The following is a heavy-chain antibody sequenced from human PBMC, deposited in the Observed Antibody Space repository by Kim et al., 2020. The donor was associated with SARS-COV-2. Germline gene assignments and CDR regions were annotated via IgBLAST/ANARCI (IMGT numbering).Heavy chain of an antibody. D-gene: IGHD3-9*01. J-gene: IGHJ4*02. V-gene: IGHV3-23*01. CDR3: AKPLLRYFDWLPGY. Sequence: GGSLRLSCAASGFTFSSYAMSWVRQAPGKGLEWVSAISGSGGSTYYADSVKGRFTISRDNSKNTLYLQMNSLRAEDTAVYYCAKPLLRYFDWLPGYWGQGTLVTVSS. CDR2: ISGSGGST. CDR1: GFTFSSYA.